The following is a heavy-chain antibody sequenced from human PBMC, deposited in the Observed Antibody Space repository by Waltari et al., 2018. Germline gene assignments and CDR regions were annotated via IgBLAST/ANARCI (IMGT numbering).Heavy chain of an antibody. D-gene: IGHD2-2*01. CDR3: ARDRCNSTSCLSRGAFDI. Sequence: QVQLQESGPGLVKPSETLSLTCTVPGGSISSYYWIWVRQPAGKGLEWIGRIYASGSTNYNPSLRSRVTMSVDTSKNHFSLRLTSVTAADTAVYYCARDRCNSTSCLSRGAFDIWGQGTMVTVSS. CDR1: GGSISSYY. V-gene: IGHV4-4*07. CDR2: IYASGST. J-gene: IGHJ3*02.